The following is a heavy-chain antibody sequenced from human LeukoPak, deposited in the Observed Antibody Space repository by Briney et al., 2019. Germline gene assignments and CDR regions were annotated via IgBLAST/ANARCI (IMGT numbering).Heavy chain of an antibody. CDR2: IYNSGST. J-gene: IGHJ3*02. D-gene: IGHD6-13*01. V-gene: IGHV4-59*01. CDR1: GGSISSYY. CDR3: ARASGMVAAAEDAFDI. Sequence: PSETLSLTCTVSGGSISSYYWSWLRQPPGKGLEWIGYIYNSGSTNYNPSLKSRVTISVDTSKNQFSLKLSSVTAADTAVYYCARASGMVAAAEDAFDIWGQGTMVTVSS.